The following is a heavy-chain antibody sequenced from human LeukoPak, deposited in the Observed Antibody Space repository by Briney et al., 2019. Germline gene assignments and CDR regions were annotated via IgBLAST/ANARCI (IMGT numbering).Heavy chain of an antibody. CDR3: ARAGHYYDSSGYSDY. CDR2: IYYSGST. D-gene: IGHD3-22*01. CDR1: RGSISSGNYY. Sequence: PSETLSLTCTVSRGSISSGNYYWSWIRQPPGKGLEWIEYIYYSGSTYYNPSLKSRVTISVDTSKNQFSLKLTSVTAADTAVYYCARAGHYYDSSGYSDYWGQGTLVTVSS. V-gene: IGHV4-30-4*08. J-gene: IGHJ4*02.